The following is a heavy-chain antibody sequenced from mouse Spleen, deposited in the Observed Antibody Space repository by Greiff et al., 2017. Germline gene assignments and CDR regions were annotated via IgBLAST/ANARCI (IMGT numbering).Heavy chain of an antibody. D-gene: IGHD6-1*01. CDR1: GYTFTDYW. CDR3: ARVGGRALGYAMDY. CDR2: IDTSDSYT. V-gene: IGHV1-69*01. J-gene: IGHJ4*01. Sequence: VQLQQPGAELVMPGASVKMSCKASGYTFTDYWMHWVKQRPGQGLEWIGAIDTSDSYTSYNQKFKGKATLTVDESSSTAYMQLSSLTSEDSAVYYCARVGGRALGYAMDYWGQGTSVTVSS.